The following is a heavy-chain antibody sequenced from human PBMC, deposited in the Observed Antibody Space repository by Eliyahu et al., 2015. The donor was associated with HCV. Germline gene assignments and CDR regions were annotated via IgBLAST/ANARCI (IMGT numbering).Heavy chain of an antibody. CDR3: ASITIFGVVIGDDY. CDR2: ISGSGGST. CDR1: GXTXSSXA. D-gene: IGHD3-3*01. V-gene: IGHV3-23*01. J-gene: IGHJ4*02. Sequence: EVQLLESGGGLAQPGGSLXLSCAAAGXTXSSXAMPXXRQAPGKGLXWVSAISGSGGSTYYADSVKGRFTISRDNSKNTLYLQMNSLRAEDTAVYYCASITIFGVVIGDDYWGQGTLVTVSS.